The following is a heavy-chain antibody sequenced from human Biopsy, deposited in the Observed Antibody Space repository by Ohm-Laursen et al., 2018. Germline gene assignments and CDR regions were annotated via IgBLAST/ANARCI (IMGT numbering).Heavy chain of an antibody. CDR2: IYGGGSPV. Sequence: LRLSCAASGFAFNLYEMNWVRQAPGKGMEWISYIYGGGSPVSYADSVKGRFAISRDNAQNSLYLHMNSLRAEDTAVYYCARLNSGTYDASDLWGQGTMVIVSS. D-gene: IGHD1-26*01. V-gene: IGHV3-48*03. CDR3: ARLNSGTYDASDL. CDR1: GFAFNLYE. J-gene: IGHJ3*01.